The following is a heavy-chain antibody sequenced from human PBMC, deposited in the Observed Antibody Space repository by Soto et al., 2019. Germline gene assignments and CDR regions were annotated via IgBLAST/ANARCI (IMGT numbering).Heavy chain of an antibody. CDR2: INWNSGSI. CDR3: VKDESINWYSGHFRH. D-gene: IGHD6-13*01. CDR1: GFTFDDYA. Sequence: GGSLRLSCAASGFTFDDYAMHWVRQVPGKGLEWVSGINWNSGSIGYADSVKGRFAISRDNAKNSLHRQMNSLRAEDTAFYYCVKDESINWYSGHFRHWGQGTLVTVSS. J-gene: IGHJ1*01. V-gene: IGHV3-9*01.